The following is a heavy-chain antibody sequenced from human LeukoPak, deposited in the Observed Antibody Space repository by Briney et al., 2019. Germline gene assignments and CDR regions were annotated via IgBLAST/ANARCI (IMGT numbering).Heavy chain of an antibody. D-gene: IGHD1-14*01. CDR1: GGSISSYY. Sequence: SETLSLTCTVSGGSISSYYWSWIRQPPGKGLEWIGYIYYSGSTYYNPSLKSRVTISVDTSKNQFSLKLSSVTAADTAVYYCARGGPTGAFDIWGQGTMVTVSS. CDR2: IYYSGST. J-gene: IGHJ3*02. CDR3: ARGGPTGAFDI. V-gene: IGHV4-30-4*08.